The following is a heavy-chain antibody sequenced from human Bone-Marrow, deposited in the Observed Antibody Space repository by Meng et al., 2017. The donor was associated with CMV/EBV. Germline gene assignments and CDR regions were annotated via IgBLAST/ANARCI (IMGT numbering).Heavy chain of an antibody. D-gene: IGHD2-2*02. CDR3: ARCEEDIGYCSSTSCYSYYYGMDV. CDR1: GFTLISYS. J-gene: IGHJ6*02. Sequence: GESLKISCAASGFTLISYSMNWVRQAPGKGLEWVSSISSSSSYIYYADSVKGRFTISRDNAKNSLYLQMNSLRAEDTAVYYCARCEEDIGYCSSTSCYSYYYGMDVWGQGTTVTVSS. V-gene: IGHV3-21*01. CDR2: ISSSSSYI.